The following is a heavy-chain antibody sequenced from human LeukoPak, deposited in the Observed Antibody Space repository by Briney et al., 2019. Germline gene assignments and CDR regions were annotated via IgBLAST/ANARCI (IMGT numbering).Heavy chain of an antibody. CDR1: GYTFTSYA. CDR3: ARDLAHSGSYEL. CDR2: ISAYNGNT. J-gene: IGHJ4*02. Sequence: ASVKVSCKASGYTFTSYAMNWVRQAPGQGLEWMGWISAYNGNTNYAQKLQGRVTMTTDTSTSTAYMELRSLRSDDTAVYYCARDLAHSGSYELWGQGTLVTVSS. V-gene: IGHV1-18*01. D-gene: IGHD1-26*01.